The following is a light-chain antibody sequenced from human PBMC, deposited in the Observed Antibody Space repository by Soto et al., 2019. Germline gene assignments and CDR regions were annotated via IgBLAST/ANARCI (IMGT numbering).Light chain of an antibody. CDR2: EVS. CDR1: SRDVGDCNC. Sequence: QSALTQPASVSGSPGQSITISCTGTSRDVGDCNCVSWYQQHPGKAPKLMIYEVSNRPSGVSNRFSGSKSGNTASLTISGLQAEDEADYYCSSYTSSSTWMFGGGTKLTVL. V-gene: IGLV2-14*01. CDR3: SSYTSSSTWM. J-gene: IGLJ3*02.